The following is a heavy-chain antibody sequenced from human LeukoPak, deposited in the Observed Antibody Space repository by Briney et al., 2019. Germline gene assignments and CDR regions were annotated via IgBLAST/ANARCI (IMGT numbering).Heavy chain of an antibody. CDR1: GGSISIYY. J-gene: IGHJ4*02. CDR2: IYTSGST. V-gene: IGHV4-4*07. Sequence: QSSETLSLTCTVSGGSISIYYWGWIRQPAGKGLEWIGRIYTSGSTNYNPSLKSRVTMSLDTSKNQFSLKLSSVTAADTAVYYCARAKLTRRNYFDYWGQGTLVTVSS. CDR3: ARAKLTRRNYFDY. D-gene: IGHD6-6*01.